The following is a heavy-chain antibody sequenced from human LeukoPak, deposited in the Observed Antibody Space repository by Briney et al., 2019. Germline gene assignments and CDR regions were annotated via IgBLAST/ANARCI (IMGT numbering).Heavy chain of an antibody. CDR1: GGSISSSSYY. V-gene: IGHV4-39*07. CDR2: IYYSGST. CDR3: ARETDSSGYYDY. D-gene: IGHD3-22*01. J-gene: IGHJ4*02. Sequence: SETLSLTCTVSGGSISSSSYYWGWIRQPPGKGLEWIGSIYYSGSTYYNPSLKSRVTISVDTSKNQFSLKLSSVTAADTAVYYCARETDSSGYYDYWGQGTLVTVSS.